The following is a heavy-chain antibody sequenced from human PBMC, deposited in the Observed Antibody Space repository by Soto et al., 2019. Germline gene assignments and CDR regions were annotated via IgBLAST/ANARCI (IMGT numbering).Heavy chain of an antibody. CDR3: ARGALPAAIHHNWFDP. D-gene: IGHD2-2*02. Sequence: GASVKVSCKASGGTFSSYAISWVRQAPGQGLEWMGGIIPIFGTANYAQKFQGRVTITADESTSTAYMELSSLRSEDTAVYYCARGALPAAIHHNWFDPWGQGTLVPVSS. CDR1: GGTFSSYA. CDR2: IIPIFGTA. V-gene: IGHV1-69*13. J-gene: IGHJ5*02.